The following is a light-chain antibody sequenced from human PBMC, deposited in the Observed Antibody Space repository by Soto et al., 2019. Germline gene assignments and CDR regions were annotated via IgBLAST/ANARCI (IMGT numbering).Light chain of an antibody. CDR3: QQRSNWPPGGT. CDR2: DAS. J-gene: IGKJ4*01. CDR1: QSVSSY. V-gene: IGKV3-11*01. Sequence: EIVLTQSPATLSLSPGERATLSCRASQSVSSYLAWYQQKPGQAPRLLIYDASHRATGIPARFSGSGSGTDFTLPISSLEPEDFAVYYCQQRSNWPPGGTFGGWTKVEIK.